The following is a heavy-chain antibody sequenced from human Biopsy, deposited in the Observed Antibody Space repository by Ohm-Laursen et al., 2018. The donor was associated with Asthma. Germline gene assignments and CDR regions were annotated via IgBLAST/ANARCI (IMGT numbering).Heavy chain of an antibody. Sequence: GTLSLTCTVSGASITSSAYYWGWIRQPPGKGLEWIGSMYYGETTYYSPSLKSRVTISVDTSKNQFSLGLTSVTAADTAVYFCVRHQYSSSWSTFDYWGQGTLVTVSS. J-gene: IGHJ4*02. CDR1: GASITSSAYY. D-gene: IGHD3-22*01. V-gene: IGHV4-39*01. CDR3: VRHQYSSSWSTFDY. CDR2: MYYGETT.